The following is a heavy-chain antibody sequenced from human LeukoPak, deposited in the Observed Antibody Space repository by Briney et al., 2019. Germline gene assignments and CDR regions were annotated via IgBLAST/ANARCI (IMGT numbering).Heavy chain of an antibody. V-gene: IGHV3-7*01. CDR2: INQDGSQM. J-gene: IGHJ4*02. Sequence: PGGSLRLSCAASGFTFRTYWMDWVRQAPGKGLEWVANINQDGSQMYYVDSVKGRFTISRDNAKNSLYLQVNSLTAEDTAVYYCARAGVDTSGYYYQGFDYWGQGTLVTVSS. CDR1: GFTFRTYW. D-gene: IGHD3-3*01. CDR3: ARAGVDTSGYYYQGFDY.